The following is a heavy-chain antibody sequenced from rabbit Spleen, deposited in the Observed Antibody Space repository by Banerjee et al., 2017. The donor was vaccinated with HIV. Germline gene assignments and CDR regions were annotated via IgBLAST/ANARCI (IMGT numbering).Heavy chain of an antibody. V-gene: IGHV1S40*01. CDR3: ARGDYHFAYADYPHFDL. D-gene: IGHD6-1*01. Sequence: QSLEESGGDLVKPGASLTLTCTASKFSFNTYYYMCWVRQAPGKGLEWIACIYTSSGSTYYANWAKGRFTISKTSSTTVTLQMTSLTVADTATYFCARGDYHFAYADYPHFDLWGPGTLVTVS. J-gene: IGHJ4*01. CDR1: KFSFNTYYY. CDR2: IYTSSGST.